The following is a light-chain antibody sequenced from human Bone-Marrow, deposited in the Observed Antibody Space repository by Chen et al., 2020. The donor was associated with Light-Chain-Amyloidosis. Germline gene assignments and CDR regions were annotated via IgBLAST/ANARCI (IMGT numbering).Light chain of an antibody. CDR3: QSYDSSLSGSV. CDR1: SSNIGAGYD. Sequence: QSVLTQPPSVSGAPGQRVTISCTGSSSNIGAGYDVHWYQQLPGTAPKPLIYGNSNRPSGVPDRFSGAKSGTSASPAITGLQAGDEADYYCQSYDSSLSGSVFGGGTKLTVL. CDR2: GNS. J-gene: IGLJ3*02. V-gene: IGLV1-40*01.